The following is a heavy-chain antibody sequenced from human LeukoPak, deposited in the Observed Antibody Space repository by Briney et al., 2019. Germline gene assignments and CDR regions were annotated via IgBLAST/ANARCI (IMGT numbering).Heavy chain of an antibody. V-gene: IGHV3-43*02. CDR3: AKDIRYYFDY. CDR1: GFTFSSYA. Sequence: PGGSLRLSCAASGFTFSSYAMHWVRQAPGKGLEWVSLISGDGISTYYADSVKGRFTISRDNSKNSLYLQMNSLRTEDTALYYCAKDIRYYFDYWGQGTLVTVSS. D-gene: IGHD2-2*01. J-gene: IGHJ4*02. CDR2: ISGDGIST.